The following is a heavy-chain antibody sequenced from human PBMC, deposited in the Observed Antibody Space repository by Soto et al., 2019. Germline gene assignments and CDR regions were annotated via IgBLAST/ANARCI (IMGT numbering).Heavy chain of an antibody. V-gene: IGHV4-59*01. Sequence: SETLSLTCNVSGGSISNYYWTWIRQSPEKGLEWIGYMYYNGNINYNPSLKSRVTISIDRSKNQFSLTLKSVSAADTAVYYCASGRNWFHPWGQGVLVTVSS. CDR3: ASGRNWFHP. J-gene: IGHJ5*02. CDR1: GGSISNYY. CDR2: MYYNGNI.